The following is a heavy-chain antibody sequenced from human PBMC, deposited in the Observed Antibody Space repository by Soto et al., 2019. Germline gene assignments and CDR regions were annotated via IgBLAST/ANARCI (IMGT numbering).Heavy chain of an antibody. V-gene: IGHV4-39*01. J-gene: IGHJ4*02. CDR2: IYYSGST. CDR3: ATYYDDGDNYFGY. CDR1: GGSISSSNYY. Sequence: QLRLQESGPGLVKPSGTLSLTCTVSGGSISSSNYYWGWIRQPPGKGLEWVGSIYYSGSTYYNPSLESRVTVSADTSKNQFSMRLSSVTAADTATYFCATYYDDGDNYFGYWGQGTLLIVSS. D-gene: IGHD3-16*01.